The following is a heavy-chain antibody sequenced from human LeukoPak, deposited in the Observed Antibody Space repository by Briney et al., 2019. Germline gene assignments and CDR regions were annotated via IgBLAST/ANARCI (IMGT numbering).Heavy chain of an antibody. CDR2: IKEDGSEK. CDR3: ARDRRSGSYYEVFDY. J-gene: IGHJ4*02. V-gene: IGHV3-7*01. CDR1: GFTFSSYW. Sequence: GGSLRLSCAASGFTFSSYWMSWVRQAPGKGLEWVANIKEDGSEKYYVDSVKGRFTISRDNAKNSLYLQMNSLRAEDTAVYYCARDRRSGSYYEVFDYWGQGTLVIVSS. D-gene: IGHD1-26*01.